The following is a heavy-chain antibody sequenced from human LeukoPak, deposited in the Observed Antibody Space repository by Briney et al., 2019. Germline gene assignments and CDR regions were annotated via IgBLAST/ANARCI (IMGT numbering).Heavy chain of an antibody. CDR2: ISSSGSTI. V-gene: IGHV3-48*03. CDR1: GFTFSSYE. D-gene: IGHD5-18*01. Sequence: GGSLRLSCAASGFTFSSYEMNWVRQAPGKGLEWVSYISSSGSTIYYADSVKGRFTISRDNAKNSLYLQMNSLRAEDTAVYYCASALRGYSYGYSYWGQGTLVTVSS. CDR3: ASALRGYSYGYSY. J-gene: IGHJ4*02.